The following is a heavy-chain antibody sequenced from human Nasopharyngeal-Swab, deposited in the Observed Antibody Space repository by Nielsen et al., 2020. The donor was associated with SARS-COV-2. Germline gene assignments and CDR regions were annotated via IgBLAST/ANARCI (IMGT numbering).Heavy chain of an antibody. Sequence: GESLKISCAAPGFTFSAHYMDWVRQAPGKGLEWVGRSRNKANSYTTEYAASVKGRFTISRDDSKNSLYLQMSSLRTEDTALYYCARDLSSIWTSGLGVWGQGITVIVSS. CDR3: ARDLSSIWTSGLGV. V-gene: IGHV3-72*01. J-gene: IGHJ6*02. D-gene: IGHD6-13*01. CDR1: GFTFSAHY. CDR2: SRNKANSYTT.